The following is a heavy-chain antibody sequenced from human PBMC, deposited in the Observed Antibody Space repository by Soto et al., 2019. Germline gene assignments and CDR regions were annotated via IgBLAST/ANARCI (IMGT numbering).Heavy chain of an antibody. V-gene: IGHV3-49*01. CDR1: GFTLGDYA. J-gene: IGHJ6*02. Sequence: GGSLRLSCTAYGFTLGDYAISWFRQAPGKGLEGVGFIRSKAYGGTTEYTASVKGRFTISRDDSKSIAYLQMNSLKTEDTAVYYCTRDPPNYDFWSGSAKAMDVWGQGTTVTVSS. D-gene: IGHD3-3*01. CDR2: IRSKAYGGTT. CDR3: TRDPPNYDFWSGSAKAMDV.